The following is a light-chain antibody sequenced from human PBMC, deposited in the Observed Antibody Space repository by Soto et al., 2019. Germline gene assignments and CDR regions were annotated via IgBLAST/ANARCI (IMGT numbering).Light chain of an antibody. J-gene: IGKJ1*01. Sequence: AIRMTQSPSSLSASTGDRVTITCRASQGISSYLAWYQQKPGKAPKLLIYAAFTLQSGVRSRFSGIGSGTDFTLTISYLQSEDCATYYCQHYYSYHRTFGQGTK. V-gene: IGKV1-8*01. CDR2: AAF. CDR1: QGISSY. CDR3: QHYYSYHRT.